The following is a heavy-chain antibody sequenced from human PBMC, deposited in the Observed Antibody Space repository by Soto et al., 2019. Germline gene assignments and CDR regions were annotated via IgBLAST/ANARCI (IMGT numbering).Heavy chain of an antibody. D-gene: IGHD1-1*01. J-gene: IGHJ6*02. CDR2: IRSRGDRI. Sequence: APRKGLEWVSVIRSRGDRIFYADSVQGRFTISRDNSRNTLYLQMNYLSAEDTAVYYRAKQQGPGTPYYYAMGVWGQGTTVTVS. CDR3: AKQQGPGTPYYYAMGV. V-gene: IGHV3-23*01.